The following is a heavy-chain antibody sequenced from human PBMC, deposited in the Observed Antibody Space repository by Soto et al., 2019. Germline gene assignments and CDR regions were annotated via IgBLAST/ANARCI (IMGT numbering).Heavy chain of an antibody. D-gene: IGHD1-26*01. Sequence: QVQLVESGGGVVQPGRSLRLSCAASGFIFTSHGMHWVRQAPGKGLEWVAVIWNDGSNKYYADSVKGRFTISRDNSKNTLYMQINSLRAEDTAVYYCVRDPNSGSYHDYWGQGTLVTVSS. CDR1: GFIFTSHG. J-gene: IGHJ4*02. V-gene: IGHV3-33*01. CDR2: IWNDGSNK. CDR3: VRDPNSGSYHDY.